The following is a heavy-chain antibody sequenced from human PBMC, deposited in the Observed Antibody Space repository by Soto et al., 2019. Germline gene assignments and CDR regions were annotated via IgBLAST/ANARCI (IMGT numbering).Heavy chain of an antibody. CDR2: INHSGST. D-gene: IGHD3-3*01. J-gene: IGHJ4*02. CDR3: ARAGVIMALGTIDY. V-gene: IGHV4-34*01. CDR1: GGSFSGYY. Sequence: TSETLSLTCAVYGGSFSGYYWSWIRQPPGRGLEWIGEINHSGSTNYNPSLKSRVTISVDTSKNQFSLKLSSVTAADTAVYYCARAGVIMALGTIDYWGQGTLVTVSS.